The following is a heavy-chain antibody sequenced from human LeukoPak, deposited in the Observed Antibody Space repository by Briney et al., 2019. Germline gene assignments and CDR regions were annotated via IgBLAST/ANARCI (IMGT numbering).Heavy chain of an antibody. Sequence: GGSLRLSCAASGFTFSSYCMNWVRQAPGKGLEWVSSISSSSSYIYYADSVKGRFTISRDNAKNSLYLQMNSLRAEDTAVYYCARGSITMVRGVILGYDYWGQGTLVTVSS. CDR1: GFTFSSYC. J-gene: IGHJ4*02. CDR2: ISSSSSYI. V-gene: IGHV3-21*01. D-gene: IGHD3-10*01. CDR3: ARGSITMVRGVILGYDY.